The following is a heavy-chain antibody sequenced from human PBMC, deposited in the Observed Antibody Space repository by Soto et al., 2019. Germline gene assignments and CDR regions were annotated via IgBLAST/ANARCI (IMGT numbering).Heavy chain of an antibody. J-gene: IGHJ4*02. CDR2: ISGHGDAT. Sequence: GGSLRLSCAASGFTFSSYEMNWVRQAPGKGLEWVSAISGHGDATFYADSVKGRFTISRDNSKNTLYLHMNSLRAEDTALYYCANSRVSMVRGLIIIPNYWGQGTLVTVSS. D-gene: IGHD3-10*01. V-gene: IGHV3-23*01. CDR1: GFTFSSYE. CDR3: ANSRVSMVRGLIIIPNY.